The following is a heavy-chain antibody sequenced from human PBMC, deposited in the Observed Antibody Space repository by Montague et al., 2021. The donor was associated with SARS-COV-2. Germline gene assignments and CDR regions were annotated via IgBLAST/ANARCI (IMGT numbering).Heavy chain of an antibody. CDR2: IYYTGST. V-gene: IGHV4-39*01. J-gene: IGHJ3*01. CDR1: GGSISNSIYY. CDR3: ARPGRGYSYGLDAFEV. D-gene: IGHD5-18*01. Sequence: SETLSLTCTVSGGSISNSIYYWGWIRQPPGKGLEWIGSIYYTGSTYYNPSLKIRVTISMNTSNNQFFLKLTSATAADTAAYYCARPGRGYSYGLDAFEVWGQGTMVTVSS.